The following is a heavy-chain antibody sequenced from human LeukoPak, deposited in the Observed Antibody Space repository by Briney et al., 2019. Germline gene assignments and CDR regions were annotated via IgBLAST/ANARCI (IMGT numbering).Heavy chain of an antibody. J-gene: IGHJ4*02. V-gene: IGHV3-7*01. D-gene: IGHD3-22*01. CDR2: IKQDGSEK. CDR1: GFTFNTYT. CDR3: ARDGGAASYYYDSSGYLR. Sequence: GGSLRLSCAASGFTFNTYTVNWVRQAPGKGLEWVANIKQDGSEKYYVDSVKGRFTISRDNAKNSLYLQMNSLRAEDTAVYYCARDGGAASYYYDSSGYLRWGQGTLVTVSS.